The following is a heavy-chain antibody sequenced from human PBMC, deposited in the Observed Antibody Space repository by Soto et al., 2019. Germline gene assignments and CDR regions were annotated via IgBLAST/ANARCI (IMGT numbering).Heavy chain of an antibody. D-gene: IGHD2-8*02. V-gene: IGHV3-33*01. CDR3: ARIDCTGDNCNPYYHYGMDV. CDR2: IWYDGSIK. J-gene: IGHJ6*02. CDR1: GFTFHTYG. Sequence: GGSLRLSCAASGFTFHTYGMHWVRQIPGKGLQWVAIIWYDGSIKYYADSVRGRFTISRDNSKNTLYLQMNSLRDEDTAVYYCARIDCTGDNCNPYYHYGMDVWGQGTTVTVSS.